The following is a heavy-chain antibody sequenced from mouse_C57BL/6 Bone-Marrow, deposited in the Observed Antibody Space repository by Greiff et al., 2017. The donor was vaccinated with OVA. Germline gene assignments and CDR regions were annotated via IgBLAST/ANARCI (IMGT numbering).Heavy chain of an antibody. V-gene: IGHV1-82*01. CDR1: GYAFSSSW. D-gene: IGHD1-1*01. CDR2: IYPGDGDT. Sequence: QVQLQQSGPELVKPGASVKISCKASGYAFSSSWMNWVKQRPGKGLEWIGRIYPGDGDTNYNGKFKGKATLTADKSSSTAYMQLSSLTSEDSAVYFCARWVYYGSSFPWDYWGQGTSVTVSS. CDR3: ARWVYYGSSFPWDY. J-gene: IGHJ4*01.